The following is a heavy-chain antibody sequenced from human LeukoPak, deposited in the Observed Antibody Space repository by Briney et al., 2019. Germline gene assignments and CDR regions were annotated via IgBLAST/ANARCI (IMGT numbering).Heavy chain of an antibody. Sequence: ASVKVSCKASGYTFTAYYMHWVRQAPGQGLEWMGWINPNSGGTNYAQKFKGWVTLTRDTSINTTYMELSRLASDVTAVYFCARGTPGSYLGFWGQGTLVTVSP. CDR3: ARGTPGSYLGF. V-gene: IGHV1-2*04. CDR1: GYTFTAYY. D-gene: IGHD3-16*02. CDR2: INPNSGGT. J-gene: IGHJ4*02.